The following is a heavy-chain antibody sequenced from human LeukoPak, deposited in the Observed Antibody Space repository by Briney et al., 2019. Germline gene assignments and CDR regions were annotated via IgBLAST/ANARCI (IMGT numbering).Heavy chain of an antibody. Sequence: GGSLRLSCAASGFTFSSYSMNWVRQAPGKGLEWVSYISSSSSTIYYADSVKGRFTISRDNAKNSLHLQMNSLRAEDTAVYYCAIPYCSSTSCYVGAFDIWGQGTMVTVSS. CDR2: ISSSSSTI. CDR3: AIPYCSSTSCYVGAFDI. CDR1: GFTFSSYS. D-gene: IGHD2-2*01. V-gene: IGHV3-48*01. J-gene: IGHJ3*02.